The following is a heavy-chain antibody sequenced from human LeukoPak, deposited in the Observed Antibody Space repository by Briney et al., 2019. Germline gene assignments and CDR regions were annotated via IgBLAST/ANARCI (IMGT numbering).Heavy chain of an antibody. Sequence: GSLRLSCAASGFTFSSYAMSWVRQAPGKGLEWVSAISGSGGSTYYADSVKGRFTISRDNSKNTLYLQMNSLRAEDTAVYYCAKDAPYSYGFSYYYGMDVWGQGTTVTVSS. V-gene: IGHV3-23*01. D-gene: IGHD5-18*01. J-gene: IGHJ6*02. CDR1: GFTFSSYA. CDR3: AKDAPYSYGFSYYYGMDV. CDR2: ISGSGGST.